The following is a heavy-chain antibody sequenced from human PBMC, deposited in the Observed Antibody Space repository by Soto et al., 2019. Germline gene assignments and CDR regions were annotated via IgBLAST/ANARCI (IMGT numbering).Heavy chain of an antibody. J-gene: IGHJ6*03. Sequence: GGSLRLSCAASGFTFSDYYMSWIRQAPGKGLEWVSYISSSGSTIYHADSVKGRFTISRDNAKNSLYLQMNSLRAEDTAVYYCARGVLRFLEWLLGDYYYYMDVWGKGTTVTVSS. V-gene: IGHV3-11*01. D-gene: IGHD3-3*01. CDR3: ARGVLRFLEWLLGDYYYYMDV. CDR1: GFTFSDYY. CDR2: ISSSGSTI.